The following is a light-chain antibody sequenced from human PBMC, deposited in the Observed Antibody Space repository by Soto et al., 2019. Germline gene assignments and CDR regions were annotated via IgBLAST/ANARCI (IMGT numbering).Light chain of an antibody. CDR3: QQHGDPKT. Sequence: EIVLTQSPGTLSLSPGERATLSCRASQSVGSTNLAWYQQKPGQAPRLLIYGASSRATGIPDRFSGSGSGTDFTLTISRLEPEDFAVYYWQQHGDPKTFGQGTKVEIK. CDR1: QSVGSTN. CDR2: GAS. J-gene: IGKJ1*01. V-gene: IGKV3-20*01.